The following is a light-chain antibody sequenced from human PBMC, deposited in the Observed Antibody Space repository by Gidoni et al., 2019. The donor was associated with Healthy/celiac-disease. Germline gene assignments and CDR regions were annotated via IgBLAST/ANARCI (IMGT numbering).Light chain of an antibody. CDR1: QDISNY. J-gene: IGKJ4*01. CDR2: DES. Sequence: DSKMTQSPSSLSASVGDRFTITCKESQDISNYLNWYQQNTGKVPKLLIYDESTLETGVPSRFSGSVSGTDFTFTIRSLQPEDIATYYWQQYDNLPAFGGGTKVEIK. V-gene: IGKV1-33*01. CDR3: QQYDNLPA.